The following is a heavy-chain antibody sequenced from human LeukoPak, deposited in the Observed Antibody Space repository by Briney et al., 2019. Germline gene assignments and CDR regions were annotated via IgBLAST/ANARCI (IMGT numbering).Heavy chain of an antibody. D-gene: IGHD2-2*01. CDR1: GYTFTSYG. J-gene: IGHJ6*03. CDR2: ISAYNGNT. CDR3: ARDLCSSTSCLYYYYYYMDV. V-gene: IGHV1-18*01. Sequence: ASVKVSCKASGYTFTSYGISWVRQAPGQGLEWMGWISAYNGNTNYAQKLQGRVTMTTDTSTSTAYMELRSLRSDDTAVYYCARDLCSSTSCLYYYYYYMDVWGKGTTVTVSS.